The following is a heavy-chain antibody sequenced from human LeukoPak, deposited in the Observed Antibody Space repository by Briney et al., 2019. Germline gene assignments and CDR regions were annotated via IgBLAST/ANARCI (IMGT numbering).Heavy chain of an antibody. CDR2: ISYDGSNK. Sequence: GGSLRLSCAASGFTFSSYAMHWVRQAPGKGLEWVAVISYDGSNKYYADSVKGRFTISRDNSKNSLYLQMNSLRAEDTAVYYCARKYSSSWYEWYYFDYWGQGTLVTVSS. CDR3: ARKYSSSWYEWYYFDY. CDR1: GFTFSSYA. V-gene: IGHV3-30*04. J-gene: IGHJ4*02. D-gene: IGHD6-13*01.